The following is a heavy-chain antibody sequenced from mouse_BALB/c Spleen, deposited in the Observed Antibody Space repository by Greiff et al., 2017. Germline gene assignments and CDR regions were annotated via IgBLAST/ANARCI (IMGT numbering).Heavy chain of an antibody. CDR1: GYTFTDYN. CDR2: IYPYNGGT. D-gene: IGHD1-2*01. J-gene: IGHJ2*01. Sequence: VQLQQSGPELVKPGASVKISCKASGYTFTDYNMHWVKQSHGKSLEWIGYIYPYNGGTGYNQKFKSKATLTVDNSYSTAYMELRSLTSEDSEVYECERGVYGYDFDYWGQGTTLTVSS. V-gene: IGHV1S29*02. CDR3: ERGVYGYDFDY.